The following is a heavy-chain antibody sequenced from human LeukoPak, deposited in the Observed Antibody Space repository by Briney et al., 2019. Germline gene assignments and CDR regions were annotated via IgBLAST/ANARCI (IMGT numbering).Heavy chain of an antibody. CDR1: GFTFSSYA. Sequence: GGSLRLSCAASGFTFSSYAMHWVRQAPGKGLEYVSAISSNGGSTYYANSVKGRFTISRDNSKNTLYLQMGSLRAEDMAVYYCARDSGWPQQQLDLMGYAFDIWGQGTMVTVSS. D-gene: IGHD6-13*01. CDR3: ARDSGWPQQQLDLMGYAFDI. V-gene: IGHV3-64*01. J-gene: IGHJ3*02. CDR2: ISSNGGST.